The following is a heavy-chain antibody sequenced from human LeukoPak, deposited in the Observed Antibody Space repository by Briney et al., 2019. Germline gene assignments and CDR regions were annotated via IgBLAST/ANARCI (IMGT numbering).Heavy chain of an antibody. V-gene: IGHV4-39*01. CDR1: GGSISSSSYY. J-gene: IGHJ3*02. CDR2: IYYSGST. Sequence: TASETLSLTCTVSGGSISSSSYYWGWIRQPPGKGLEWIGSIYYSGSTYYNPSLKSRVTISVDTSKNQFSLKLSSVTAADTAVYYCASQLTGGAFDIWGQGTMVTVSS. CDR3: ASQLTGGAFDI. D-gene: IGHD2-8*02.